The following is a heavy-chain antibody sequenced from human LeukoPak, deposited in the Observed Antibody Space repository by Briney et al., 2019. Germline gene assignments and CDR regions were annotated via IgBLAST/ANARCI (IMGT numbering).Heavy chain of an antibody. V-gene: IGHV1-46*01. CDR2: INPSGGST. D-gene: IGHD4-17*01. J-gene: IGHJ3*02. Sequence: ASVKVFCKASGYTFTSYYMHWVRQAPGQGLEWMGIINPSGGSTSYAQKLQGRVTMTRDTSTSTVYMELSSLRSEDTAVYYCASLTTVTTSGAFDIWGQGTMVTVSS. CDR3: ASLTTVTTSGAFDI. CDR1: GYTFTSYY.